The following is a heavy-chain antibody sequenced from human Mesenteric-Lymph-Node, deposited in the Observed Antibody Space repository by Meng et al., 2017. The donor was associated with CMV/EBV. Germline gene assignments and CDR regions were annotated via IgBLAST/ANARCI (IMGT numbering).Heavy chain of an antibody. J-gene: IGHJ2*01. CDR2: LSYIGST. V-gene: IGHV4-61*01. CDR3: ARAGIPQTSGYFDL. CDR1: CCSVSSDNSY. Sequence: SCCSVSSDNSYWDWIRQPPGEGLECLGYLSYIGSTTYNPSLKNRVTISLDTSKNQFSLNLRSVTTADTAVYYCARAGIPQTSGYFDLWGRGTLVTVSS. D-gene: IGHD2-2*02.